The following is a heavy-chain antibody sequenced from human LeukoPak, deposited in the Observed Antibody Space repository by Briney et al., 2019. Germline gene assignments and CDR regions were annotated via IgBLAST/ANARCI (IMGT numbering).Heavy chain of an antibody. CDR3: ARDQDYDILTGYSDYYYGIDV. D-gene: IGHD3-9*01. CDR2: IIPILGIA. Sequence: ASVKVSCKASGGTFSSYAISWVRQAPGQGLEWMGRIIPILGIANYAQKFQGRVTITADKSTSTAYMELSSLRSEDTAVYYCARDQDYDILTGYSDYYYGIDVWGQGTTVTVSS. CDR1: GGTFSSYA. J-gene: IGHJ6*02. V-gene: IGHV1-69*04.